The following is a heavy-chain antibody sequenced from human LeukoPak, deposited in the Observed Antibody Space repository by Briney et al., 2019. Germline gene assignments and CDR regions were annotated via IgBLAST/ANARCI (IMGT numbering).Heavy chain of an antibody. J-gene: IGHJ4*02. CDR1: GFTFSSYN. Sequence: GGSLRLSCAASGFTFSSYNMNWVRQAPGKGLQWVSPISAGGRTYYADSMKGRFTISRDNSKNTLYLQMNSLRADDTAVYYCTRAPGGLFYYWGQGTLVTVSS. CDR2: ISAGGRT. D-gene: IGHD3-10*01. CDR3: TRAPGGLFYY. V-gene: IGHV3-23*01.